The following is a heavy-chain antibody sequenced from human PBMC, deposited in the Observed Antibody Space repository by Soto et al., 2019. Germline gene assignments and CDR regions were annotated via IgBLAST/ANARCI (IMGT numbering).Heavy chain of an antibody. CDR1: GVTFSSYS. J-gene: IGHJ5*02. CDR3: PRGASMIVVVTLFDP. Sequence: PVGSMRLCCAASGVTFSSYSMKWVLQAPGKGLEWVSSISSSSSYIYYADSVKGRFTISRDNAKNSLYLQMNSLRAEDTAVYYCPRGASMIVVVTLFDPWGQGTLVTVSS. V-gene: IGHV3-21*01. CDR2: ISSSSSYI. D-gene: IGHD3-22*01.